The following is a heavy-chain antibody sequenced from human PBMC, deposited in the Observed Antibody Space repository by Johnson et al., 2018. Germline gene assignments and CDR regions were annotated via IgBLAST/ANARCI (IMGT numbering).Heavy chain of an antibody. D-gene: IGHD2-8*02. CDR2: ISYDGSNK. CDR1: GIPFRSYG. Sequence: QVQLVQSGGGVVQPGRSLRLSCVASGIPFRSYGMHWVRQAPGKGLEWVAVISYDGSNKFYADSVKGRFTICRDNSKNTVYLQMNSLKTEDTALYYCAKNVYSTGPLWAFDMWGQGTKLTVSS. J-gene: IGHJ3*02. CDR3: AKNVYSTGPLWAFDM. V-gene: IGHV3-30*18.